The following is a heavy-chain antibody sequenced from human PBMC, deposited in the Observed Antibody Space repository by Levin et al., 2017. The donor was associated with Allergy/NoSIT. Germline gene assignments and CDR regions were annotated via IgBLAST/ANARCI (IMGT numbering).Heavy chain of an antibody. CDR3: ARQLGNFWSGYNCFDY. J-gene: IGHJ4*02. CDR2: ISSTGSTI. V-gene: IGHV3-48*03. CDR1: GFTFSSYE. Sequence: GESLKISCAASGFTFSSYEMNWVRRAPGKGLEWVSYISSTGSTIYSADSVKGRFTISRDNAKNSLYLHMNSLRAEDTAVYYDARQLGNFWSGYNCFDYWGQGTLVTVSS. D-gene: IGHD3-3*01.